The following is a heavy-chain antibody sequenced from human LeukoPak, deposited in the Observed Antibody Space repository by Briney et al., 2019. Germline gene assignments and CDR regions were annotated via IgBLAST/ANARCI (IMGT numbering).Heavy chain of an antibody. V-gene: IGHV1-69*06. D-gene: IGHD6-13*01. CDR2: IIPIFGTA. J-gene: IGHJ4*02. Sequence: ASVKVSCKASGGTFSSYAISWVRQAPGQGLEWMGGIIPIFGTANYAQKFQGRVTITADKSTSTAYMELSSLRSEDTAVYYCARGSIAAAGGYYFDYWGQGTLVTVSS. CDR3: ARGSIAAAGGYYFDY. CDR1: GGTFSSYA.